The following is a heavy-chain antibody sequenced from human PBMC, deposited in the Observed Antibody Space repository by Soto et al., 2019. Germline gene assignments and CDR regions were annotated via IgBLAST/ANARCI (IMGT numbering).Heavy chain of an antibody. Sequence: TSETLSLTCTVSGGSISSSSYYWGWIRQPPGKGLEWIGSIYYSGSTYYNPSLKSRVTISVDTSKNQFSLKLSSVTAADTAVYYCARHVRARDYFDYWGQGTLVTVSS. CDR1: GGSISSSSYY. CDR3: ARHVRARDYFDY. J-gene: IGHJ4*02. V-gene: IGHV4-39*01. CDR2: IYYSGST.